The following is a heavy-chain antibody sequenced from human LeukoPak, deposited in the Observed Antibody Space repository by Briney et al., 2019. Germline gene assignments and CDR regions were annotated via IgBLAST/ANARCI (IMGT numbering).Heavy chain of an antibody. CDR3: ARDMRPSSGYYYFGY. CDR1: GYTFTSCY. J-gene: IGHJ4*02. V-gene: IGHV1-2*02. CDR2: INPNSGGT. Sequence: ASVKVSCKASGYTFTSCYMHWVRQAPGQGLEWMGWINPNSGGTNYAQKFQGRVTMTRDTSISTAYMELSRLRSDDTAVYYCARDMRPSSGYYYFGYWGQGTLVTVSS. D-gene: IGHD3-22*01.